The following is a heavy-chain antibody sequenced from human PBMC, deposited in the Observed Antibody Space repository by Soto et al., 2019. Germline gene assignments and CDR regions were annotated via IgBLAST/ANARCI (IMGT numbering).Heavy chain of an antibody. J-gene: IGHJ5*02. Sequence: SETLSLTCTVSGGSISSSSYYWGWIRQPPGKGLEWIGSIYYSGSTYYNPSLKSRVTISVDTSKNQFSLKLSSVTAADTAVYYCARALVLLWFGEFQRNWFDPWGQGTLVTVSS. D-gene: IGHD3-10*01. CDR1: GGSISSSSYY. CDR3: ARALVLLWFGEFQRNWFDP. CDR2: IYYSGST. V-gene: IGHV4-39*01.